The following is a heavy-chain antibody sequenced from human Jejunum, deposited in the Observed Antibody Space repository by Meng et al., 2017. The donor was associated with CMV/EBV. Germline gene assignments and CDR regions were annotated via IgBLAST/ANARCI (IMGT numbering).Heavy chain of an antibody. CDR1: LDNDKMG. D-gene: IGHD4-11*01. J-gene: IGHJ6*02. CDR2: IFSNDEK. V-gene: IGHV2-26*01. Sequence: LDNDKMGVSWIRQAPGKALEWLAHIFSNDEKSYSTSLRSRLTISQDTSRSQVVLTMTNVDPVDTATYYCAHITHYTITTYNGMDVWGQGTTVTVSS. CDR3: AHITHYTITTYNGMDV.